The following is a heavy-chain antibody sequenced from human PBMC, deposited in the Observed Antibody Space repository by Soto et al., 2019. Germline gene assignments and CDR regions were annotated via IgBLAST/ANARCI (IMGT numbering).Heavy chain of an antibody. J-gene: IGHJ4*02. CDR3: TRDPHALDC. V-gene: IGHV3-48*02. Sequence: EVQLVESGGGVVQPGGSLRLSCAASGFTFNTYSMNWVRQTPEKGLEWVAYITSGSTRILYADSVRGRFTISGDNAKDSLYLQMTSLRDEDTAMYYCTRDPHALDCWGQGTRVIVSS. D-gene: IGHD2-2*01. CDR1: GFTFNTYS. CDR2: ITSGSTRI.